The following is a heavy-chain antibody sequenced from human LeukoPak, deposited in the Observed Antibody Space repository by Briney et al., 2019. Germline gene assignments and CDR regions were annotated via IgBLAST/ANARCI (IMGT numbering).Heavy chain of an antibody. D-gene: IGHD5-18*01. CDR3: AKGHVDTASDYYYYYYMDV. J-gene: IGHJ6*03. V-gene: IGHV3-30*02. Sequence: PGGSLRLPCAASGFTFSSYGMHWVRQAPGKGLEWVAFIRYDGSNKYYADSVKGRFTISRDNSKNTLYLQMNSLRAEDTAVYYCAKGHVDTASDYYYYYYMDVWGKGTTVTVSS. CDR2: IRYDGSNK. CDR1: GFTFSSYG.